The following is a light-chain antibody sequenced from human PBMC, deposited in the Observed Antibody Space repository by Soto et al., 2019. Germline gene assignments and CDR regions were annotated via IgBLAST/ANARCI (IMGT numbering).Light chain of an antibody. CDR3: PHHCGRPQA. V-gene: IGKV1-17*03. CDR1: QGISNY. CDR2: AAS. Sequence: MFSLLLKKITITCRASQGISNYLAWFQQKPGKVPKRLIYAASSLQSGVPSRFSGSGSWKEFTGIISRPAASAFLLNRSPHHCGRPQAFGSGTKVDI. J-gene: IGKJ1*01.